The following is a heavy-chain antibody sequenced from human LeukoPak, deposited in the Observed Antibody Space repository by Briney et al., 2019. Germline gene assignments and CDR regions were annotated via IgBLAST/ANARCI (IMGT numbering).Heavy chain of an antibody. V-gene: IGHV4-59*01. Sequence: PSETLSLTCTVSGGSLSSYYWSWLRQPPGKGLEGIGYIYYSGSTNYNPSLTSRVTISVDTSKNQFSLKLSSVTAADTAVYYCARVGGSGSYYRYYGMDVWGKGTTVTVSS. D-gene: IGHD3-10*01. CDR1: GGSLSSYY. CDR3: ARVGGSGSYYRYYGMDV. J-gene: IGHJ6*04. CDR2: IYYSGST.